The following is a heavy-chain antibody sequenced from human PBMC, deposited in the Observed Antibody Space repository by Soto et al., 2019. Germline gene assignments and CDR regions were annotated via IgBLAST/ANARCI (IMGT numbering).Heavy chain of an antibody. J-gene: IGHJ5*02. CDR3: ASYVDKNWFDP. V-gene: IGHV4-31*03. CDR2: IYYSGST. Sequence: LXLTCTVSGGSISIGGYYWSWIRQHPGKGLEWIGYIYYSGSTYYNPSLKSRVTISVDTSKNQFSLKLSSVTAADTAVYYCASYVDKNWFDPWGQGTLVSVSS. CDR1: GGSISIGGYY. D-gene: IGHD3-16*01.